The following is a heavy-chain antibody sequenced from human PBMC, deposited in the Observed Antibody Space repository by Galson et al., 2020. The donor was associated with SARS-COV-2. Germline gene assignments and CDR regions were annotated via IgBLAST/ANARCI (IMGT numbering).Heavy chain of an antibody. CDR2: ISSSSSYI. Sequence: NSGGSLRLSCAASGFTFSSYSMNWVRQAPGKGLEWVSSISSSSSYIYYADSVKGRFTISRDNAKNSLYLQMNSLRAEDTAVYYCARDRYYDILTGYYSSWGQGTLVTVSS. J-gene: IGHJ4*02. V-gene: IGHV3-21*01. D-gene: IGHD3-9*01. CDR1: GFTFSSYS. CDR3: ARDRYYDILTGYYSS.